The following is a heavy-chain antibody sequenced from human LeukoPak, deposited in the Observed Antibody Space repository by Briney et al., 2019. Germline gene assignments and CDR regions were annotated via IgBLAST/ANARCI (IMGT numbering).Heavy chain of an antibody. V-gene: IGHV3-23*01. Sequence: GGSLRLSCAASGFTFSSYAMSWVRQAPGKGLEWVSAISGSGGSTYYADSVKGRFTISRDNAKNTLYLQMDSLRAEDTAVYYCARVGYSSSWYNFDYWGQGTLVTVSS. CDR3: ARVGYSSSWYNFDY. CDR2: ISGSGGST. J-gene: IGHJ4*02. CDR1: GFTFSSYA. D-gene: IGHD6-13*01.